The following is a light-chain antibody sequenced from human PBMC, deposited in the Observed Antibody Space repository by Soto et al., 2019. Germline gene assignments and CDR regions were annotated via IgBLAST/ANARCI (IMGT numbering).Light chain of an antibody. V-gene: IGKV1-5*03. Sequence: DIQMTQSPSTITASVGDIVTITCRASQSISSGLAWYQQKPGKAPKLLIYHASSLETGVPSRFSGSGSGTEFTITISSLQPDDFATDFCQQYNSFPWTFGEGTKVEIK. J-gene: IGKJ1*01. CDR1: QSISSG. CDR2: HAS. CDR3: QQYNSFPWT.